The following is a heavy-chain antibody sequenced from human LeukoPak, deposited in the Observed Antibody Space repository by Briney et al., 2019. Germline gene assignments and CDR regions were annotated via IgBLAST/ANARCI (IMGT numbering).Heavy chain of an antibody. CDR2: IRYDGSDGGNN. D-gene: IGHD3-10*01. J-gene: IGHJ4*02. CDR3: AKDGWMTMVRGLNGYCDY. CDR1: GFTFSSFG. V-gene: IGHV3-30*02. Sequence: PGGSLRLSCAASGFTFSSFGMHWVRQAPGKGLEWVAFIRYDGSDGGNNYFGDSVEGRFTISRDNSKNTLYLQMNSLRAEDTAVYYCAKDGWMTMVRGLNGYCDYWGQGTLVTVSS.